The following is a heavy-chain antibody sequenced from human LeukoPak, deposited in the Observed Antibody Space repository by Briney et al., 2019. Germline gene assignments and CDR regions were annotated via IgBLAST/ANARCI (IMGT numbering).Heavy chain of an antibody. Sequence: SETLSLTCTVSGGSISSSSYYWGWIRQPPGKGLEWIGSIYYSGSTYYHPSLKSRVTISVDTSKNQFSLKLSSVTAADTAVYYCARLWAYGSGSYYNVVGYWGQGTLVTVSS. V-gene: IGHV4-39*07. CDR1: GGSISSSSYY. CDR2: IYYSGST. D-gene: IGHD3-10*01. CDR3: ARLWAYGSGSYYNVVGY. J-gene: IGHJ4*02.